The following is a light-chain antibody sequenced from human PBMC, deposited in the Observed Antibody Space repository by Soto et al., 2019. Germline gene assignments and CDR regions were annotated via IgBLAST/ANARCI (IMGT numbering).Light chain of an antibody. J-gene: IGLJ2*01. CDR3: SSYTTSNTLV. CDR1: SSDVGAYTY. Sequence: QSALTQPASVSGSPGQSITISCTGTSSDVGAYTYVSWYQQHPGKAPKLMIFEVSDRPSGVSNRFSSSKSGNTASLTISGLQAEDEADYYCSSYTTSNTLVFGGGTQLTVL. CDR2: EVS. V-gene: IGLV2-14*01.